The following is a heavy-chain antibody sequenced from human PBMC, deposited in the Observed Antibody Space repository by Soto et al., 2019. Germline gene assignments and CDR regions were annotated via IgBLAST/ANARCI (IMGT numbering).Heavy chain of an antibody. J-gene: IGHJ4*02. CDR2: IDWDDDN. Sequence: SGPTLVNPTHTLTLTCTFSGFSLRTSGMRVSWIRQPPGKALEWLARIDWDDDNFYNTSLKTRLTISKDTTKNQVDLTMTNMDAVDTATYYCARMYDSSGLQFDYWGQGTLVTVSS. V-gene: IGHV2-70*04. D-gene: IGHD3-22*01. CDR1: GFSLRTSGMR. CDR3: ARMYDSSGLQFDY.